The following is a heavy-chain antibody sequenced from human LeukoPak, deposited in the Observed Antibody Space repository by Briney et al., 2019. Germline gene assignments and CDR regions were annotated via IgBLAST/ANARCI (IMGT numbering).Heavy chain of an antibody. Sequence: AGGSLRLSCAVSGLTFSDYAMSWVRQAPGKGLEWVSAISQSGHNTYHADSVKGRFTISRDNSKNTLYLQMNSLRAEDTAVYFCAADRPHPRNEPTNFAQWGQGTLVTVSS. V-gene: IGHV3-23*01. CDR1: GLTFSDYA. CDR3: AADRPHPRNEPTNFAQ. D-gene: IGHD1-1*01. CDR2: ISQSGHNT. J-gene: IGHJ4*02.